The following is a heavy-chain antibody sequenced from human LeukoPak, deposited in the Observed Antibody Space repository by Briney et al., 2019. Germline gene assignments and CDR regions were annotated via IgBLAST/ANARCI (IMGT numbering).Heavy chain of an antibody. D-gene: IGHD3-22*01. J-gene: IGHJ4*02. CDR1: GGSISSSSY. Sequence: SETLSLTCTVSGGSISSSSYWGWIRQPPGKGLEWIGSIYYSGSTYYNPSLKSRVIISVDTSKNLFSLKLNSVTAADTAVYYCARHRPSYYYDTIDYYSGFDYWGQGSLVTVSS. CDR2: IYYSGST. V-gene: IGHV4-39*01. CDR3: ARHRPSYYYDTIDYYSGFDY.